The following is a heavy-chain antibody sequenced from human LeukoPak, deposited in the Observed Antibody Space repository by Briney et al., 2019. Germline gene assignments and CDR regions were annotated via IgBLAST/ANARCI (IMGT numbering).Heavy chain of an antibody. Sequence: SETLSLTCTVSGDSISSHLYYWGWIRQTPGKGLEWIASIYNSVSTFYNPSLKSRVTISVDTPKNHFSLRLTSVNVADTGVYYCARNSSSGWFDFWGQGTLVTVSS. J-gene: IGHJ4*02. D-gene: IGHD6-19*01. CDR3: ARNSSSGWFDF. CDR1: GDSISSHLYY. CDR2: IYNSVST. V-gene: IGHV4-39*02.